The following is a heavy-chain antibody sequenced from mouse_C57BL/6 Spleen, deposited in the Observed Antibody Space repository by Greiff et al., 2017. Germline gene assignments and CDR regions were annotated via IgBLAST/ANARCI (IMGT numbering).Heavy chain of an antibody. CDR3: ARCDGQYYYAMDY. Sequence: VHVKQSGPELVKPGASVKMSCKASGYTFTDYNMHWVKQSHGKSLEWIGYINPNNGGTSYNQKFKGKATLTVNKSSSTAYMELRSLTSEDSAVYYCARCDGQYYYAMDYWGQGTSVTVSS. J-gene: IGHJ4*01. CDR1: GYTFTDYN. D-gene: IGHD2-3*01. CDR2: INPNNGGT. V-gene: IGHV1-22*01.